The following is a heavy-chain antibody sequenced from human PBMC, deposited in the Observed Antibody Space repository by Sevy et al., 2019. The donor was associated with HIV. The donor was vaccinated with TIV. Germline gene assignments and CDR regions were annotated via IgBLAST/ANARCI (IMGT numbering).Heavy chain of an antibody. D-gene: IGHD6-19*01. CDR1: GFTFRNYA. Sequence: GGSLRLSCAASGFTFRNYAIHWVRQAPGKGLEWVAVISHDGSHKYSADSVKGRFTISRDNSKNTLYLQMNSLRAEDTAMYYCARDPTLYASGWYYFDYWGQGTLVTVSS. CDR3: ARDPTLYASGWYYFDY. J-gene: IGHJ4*02. CDR2: ISHDGSHK. V-gene: IGHV3-30*04.